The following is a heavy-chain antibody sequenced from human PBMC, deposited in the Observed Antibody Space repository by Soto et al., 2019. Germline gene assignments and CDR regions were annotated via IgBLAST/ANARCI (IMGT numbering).Heavy chain of an antibody. CDR1: GFSYTNFS. J-gene: IGHJ4*02. CDR2: IGASGDIT. CDR3: AKDDFTDRGDDYFDY. V-gene: IGHV3-23*01. D-gene: IGHD2-21*02. Sequence: PGGSLRLSRAASGFSYTNFSMNWVRQAPGKWLEWVAGIGASGDITWYADSVKGRRSISRANSKNTLYVHLNSLRFEDTAVYYCAKDDFTDRGDDYFDYWGPGTLVTVSS.